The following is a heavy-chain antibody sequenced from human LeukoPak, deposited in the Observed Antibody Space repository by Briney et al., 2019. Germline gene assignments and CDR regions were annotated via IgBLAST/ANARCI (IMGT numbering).Heavy chain of an antibody. CDR1: GFTFSSYS. CDR3: AKDRYCSSTSCYFDY. CDR2: ISSSSSYI. J-gene: IGHJ4*02. V-gene: IGHV3-21*01. D-gene: IGHD2-2*01. Sequence: GGSLRLSCAASGFTFSSYSMNWVRQAPGKGLEWVSSISSSSSYIYYADSVKGRFTISRDNAKNSLYLQMNSLRAEDTAVYYCAKDRYCSSTSCYFDYWGQGTLVTVSS.